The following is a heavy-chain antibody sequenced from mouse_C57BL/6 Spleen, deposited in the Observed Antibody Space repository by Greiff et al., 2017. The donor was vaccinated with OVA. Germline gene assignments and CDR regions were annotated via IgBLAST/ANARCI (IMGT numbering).Heavy chain of an antibody. V-gene: IGHV5-17*01. CDR1: GFTFSDYG. CDR3: AKDDCYYEAWFAY. J-gene: IGHJ3*01. D-gene: IGHD2-3*01. Sequence: EVQRVESGGGLVKPGGSLKLSCAASGFTFSDYGMHWVRQAPEKGLEWVAYISSGSSTIYYADTVKGRFTISRDNAKNTLFLQMTSLRSEDTAMYYCAKDDCYYEAWFAYWGQGTLVTVSA. CDR2: ISSGSSTI.